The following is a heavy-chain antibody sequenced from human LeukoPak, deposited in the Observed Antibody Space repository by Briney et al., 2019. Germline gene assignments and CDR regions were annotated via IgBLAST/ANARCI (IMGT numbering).Heavy chain of an antibody. CDR1: GFTFSSYA. V-gene: IGHV3-30-3*01. CDR2: ISYDGSSK. CDR3: AKPHYSGSGSYSREDY. J-gene: IGHJ4*02. Sequence: PGGSLRLSCAASGFTFSSYAMHWVRQAPGKGLEWVAVISYDGSSKYYADSVKGRFTISRDNSKITVYLQMNSLRAEDTAVYYCAKPHYSGSGSYSREDYWGQGTLVTVSS. D-gene: IGHD3-10*01.